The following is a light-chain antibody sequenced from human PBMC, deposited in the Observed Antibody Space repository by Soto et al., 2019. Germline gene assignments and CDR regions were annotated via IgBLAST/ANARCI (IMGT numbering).Light chain of an antibody. CDR1: QSVSSY. CDR3: QQRSNWPPT. V-gene: IGKV3-11*01. CDR2: DAS. J-gene: IGKJ3*01. Sequence: EIVLTQSPATLSLSPGERATLSCRASQSVSSYLAWYQQKPGQAPRILFYDASNRATGIPARFSGSGSGTDFTLTISSXEPEDFAVYYCQQRSNWPPTFGPGTKVDIK.